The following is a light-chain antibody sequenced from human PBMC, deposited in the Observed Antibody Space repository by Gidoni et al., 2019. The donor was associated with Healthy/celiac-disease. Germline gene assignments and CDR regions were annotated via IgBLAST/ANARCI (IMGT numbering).Light chain of an antibody. CDR2: DVS. V-gene: IGLV2-14*01. Sequence: QSALTQPASVSGSPGQSITISCTGTSSDVGGYNYVSWYQPHPGKAPKLMIYDVSNRPSGVSNRFSGSKSGNTASLTISGLQAEDEADYYCSSYTSSSTVFGGGTKLTV. CDR3: SSYTSSSTV. CDR1: SSDVGGYNY. J-gene: IGLJ2*01.